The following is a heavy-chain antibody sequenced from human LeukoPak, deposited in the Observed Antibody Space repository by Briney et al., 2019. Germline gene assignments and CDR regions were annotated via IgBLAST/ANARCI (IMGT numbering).Heavy chain of an antibody. Sequence: GGTLRLSCAASGFTFSSYGMSWVRQAPGKGLEWVSAISGSGGSTYYADSVKGRFTISRDNSKNTLYLQMNSLRAEDTAVYYCAKGGPFSGSNEEVQHWGQGTLVTVSS. D-gene: IGHD1-26*01. CDR3: AKGGPFSGSNEEVQH. CDR2: ISGSGGST. J-gene: IGHJ1*01. V-gene: IGHV3-23*01. CDR1: GFTFSSYG.